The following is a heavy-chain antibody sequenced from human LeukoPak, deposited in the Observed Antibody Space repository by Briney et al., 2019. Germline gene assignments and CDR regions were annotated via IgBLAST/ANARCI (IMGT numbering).Heavy chain of an antibody. CDR1: DGSISNCY. Sequence: SETLSLTCTVSDGSISNCYRSWIRQPAGKGLEWIGRIYTSGTTNYNPSLKSRVTMSVDTSKNHFSLNLDSVTAAGTAVYYCARDVRRSSSSANSYYYYMYVWGKGTTVTVSS. V-gene: IGHV4-4*07. CDR2: IYTSGTT. CDR3: ARDVRRSSSSANSYYYYMYV. J-gene: IGHJ6*03. D-gene: IGHD6-6*01.